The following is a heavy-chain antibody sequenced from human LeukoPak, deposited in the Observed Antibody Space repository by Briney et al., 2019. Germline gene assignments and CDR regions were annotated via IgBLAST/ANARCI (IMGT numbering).Heavy chain of an antibody. V-gene: IGHV4-34*08. CDR3: AILVVTTFNHRAEVDY. J-gene: IGHJ4*02. Sequence: GSLRLSCTASGFMFGDYAMSWFRQAPGKGLEWIGEINHSGSTNYNPSLKSRVTISVDTSKNQFSLKLSSVTAADTAVYYCAILVVTTFNHRAEVDYWGQGTLVTVSS. CDR1: GFMFGDYA. D-gene: IGHD3-22*01. CDR2: INHSGST.